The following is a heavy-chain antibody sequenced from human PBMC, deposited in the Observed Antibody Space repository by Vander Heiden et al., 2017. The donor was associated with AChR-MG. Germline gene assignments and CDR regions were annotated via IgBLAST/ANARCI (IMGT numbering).Heavy chain of an antibody. J-gene: IGHJ6*02. CDR2: IIPIFGTA. Sequence: QVQLVQSGAEVKKPGSSVKVSCKASGGTFSSYAISWVRQAPGQGLEWMGGIIPIFGTANYAQKFQGRVTITADKSTSTAYMELSSLRSEDTAVYYCARGASLRFLGSTAYYYGMDVWSQGTTVTVSS. V-gene: IGHV1-69*06. CDR3: ARGASLRFLGSTAYYYGMDV. D-gene: IGHD3-3*01. CDR1: GGTFSSYA.